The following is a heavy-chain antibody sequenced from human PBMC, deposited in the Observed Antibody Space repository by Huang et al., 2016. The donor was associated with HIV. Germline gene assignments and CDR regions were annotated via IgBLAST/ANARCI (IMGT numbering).Heavy chain of an antibody. Sequence: QVQLQQWGAGLLKPSETLSLTCAVYGGSFSGYYWSWIRQSPGKGLEWIGEINHSGGTNYNPSLKSRLTISVDTSKNQFSLKLSSVTAADTAVYYCARERMMSWLDDHDAFDIWGQGTMVTVSS. CDR1: GGSFSGYY. CDR2: INHSGGT. J-gene: IGHJ3*02. D-gene: IGHD1-1*01. CDR3: ARERMMSWLDDHDAFDI. V-gene: IGHV4-34*01.